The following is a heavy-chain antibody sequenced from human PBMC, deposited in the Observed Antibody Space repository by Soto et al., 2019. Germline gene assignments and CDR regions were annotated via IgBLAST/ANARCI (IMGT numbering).Heavy chain of an antibody. CDR3: ARDRGTGTTVFGYYGMDV. Sequence: PGGSLRLSCEASGFTFSSYAMHWVRQAPGKGLDGVAVISYDGSNKYYADSVKGRFTISRDNSKNTLYLQMNSLRAEDTAVYYCARDRGTGTTVFGYYGMDVWGQGTTVTVSS. D-gene: IGHD1-7*01. CDR2: ISYDGSNK. J-gene: IGHJ6*02. V-gene: IGHV3-30-3*01. CDR1: GFTFSSYA.